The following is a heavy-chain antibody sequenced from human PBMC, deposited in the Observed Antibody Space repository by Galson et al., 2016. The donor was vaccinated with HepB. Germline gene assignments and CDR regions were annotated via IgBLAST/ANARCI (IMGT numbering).Heavy chain of an antibody. V-gene: IGHV5-51*01. CDR2: IYPGDSDT. CDR3: ARRAAAGQENFDY. J-gene: IGHJ4*02. CDR1: GYSFTTYW. D-gene: IGHD6-13*01. Sequence: QSGAEVKKPGESLTISCTGSGYSFTTYWIGWVRQMPGKGLEWMGMIYPGDSDTKYSPSFQGPVTISTDHSISTAYLQWSSLKASDTAIYYCARRAAAGQENFDYWGQGTLVTVSS.